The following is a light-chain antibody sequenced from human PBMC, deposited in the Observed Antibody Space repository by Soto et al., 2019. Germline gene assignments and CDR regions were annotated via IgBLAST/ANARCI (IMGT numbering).Light chain of an antibody. CDR1: QSIFNND. CDR2: GAS. J-gene: IGKJ2*01. V-gene: IGKV3-20*01. Sequence: EIVLTQSPGTLSLSPRERATLSCRASQSIFNNDLAWYQQKPGQAPRLLVYGASFRATGIPDRFSGSGSGTDFTLTISRLEPEDFAVYYCQQYGGSPFAFGQGTRLEIK. CDR3: QQYGGSPFA.